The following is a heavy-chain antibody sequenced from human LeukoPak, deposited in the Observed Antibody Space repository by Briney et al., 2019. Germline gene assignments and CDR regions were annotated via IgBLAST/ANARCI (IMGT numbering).Heavy chain of an antibody. D-gene: IGHD2-2*02. V-gene: IGHV1-69*13. J-gene: IGHJ4*02. CDR2: IIPIFGTA. CDR1: GGTFSSYA. Sequence: GASVKVSCKASGGTFSSYAISWVRQAPGQGLEWMGGIIPIFGTANYAQKFQGRVTITADESTSTAYMELSSLRSEDTAVYYCARDRGYCSSTSCYKFDYWGQGTLVTVSS. CDR3: ARDRGYCSSTSCYKFDY.